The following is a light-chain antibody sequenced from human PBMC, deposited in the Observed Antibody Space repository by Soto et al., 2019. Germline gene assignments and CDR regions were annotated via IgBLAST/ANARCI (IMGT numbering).Light chain of an antibody. J-gene: IGKJ2*01. CDR1: QSLLHSNGYNY. CDR3: MQALQTPNT. V-gene: IGKV2-28*01. CDR2: LGS. Sequence: DIVMTQSPLSLPVTPGEPASISCRSSQSLLHSNGYNYLDWYLQKPGQSPQLLLYLGSTRASGVPDRFSGSGSGTDFTLKISRVEAEDVGVYYCMQALQTPNTFGQGTKLEIK.